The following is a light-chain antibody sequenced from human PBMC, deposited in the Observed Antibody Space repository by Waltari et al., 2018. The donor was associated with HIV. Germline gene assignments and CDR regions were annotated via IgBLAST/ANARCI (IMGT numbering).Light chain of an antibody. Sequence: ELALIHTPAILPLSRGERASLSCRPSQSISSNLAWYQQKPGQAPRLLIYDASNRATGIPVRFSGSGSGTDFTLTISSLEPEDFAVYYCQQRDNWPPLATFGPGTKVDI. CDR2: DAS. J-gene: IGKJ3*01. CDR1: QSISSN. V-gene: IGKV3-11*01. CDR3: QQRDNWPPLAT.